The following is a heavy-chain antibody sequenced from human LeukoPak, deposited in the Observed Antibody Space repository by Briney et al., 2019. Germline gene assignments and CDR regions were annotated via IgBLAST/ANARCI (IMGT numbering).Heavy chain of an antibody. J-gene: IGHJ4*02. CDR1: GGSFSGYY. Sequence: SETLSLTCAVYGGSFSGYYWSWIRQPPGKGLEWIGEINHSGSTNYNPSLKSRVTISVDTSKNQFSLKLSSVTAADTAVYYCARDLARELLFWGQGTLVTVSS. V-gene: IGHV4-34*01. CDR2: INHSGST. CDR3: ARDLARELLF. D-gene: IGHD1-26*01.